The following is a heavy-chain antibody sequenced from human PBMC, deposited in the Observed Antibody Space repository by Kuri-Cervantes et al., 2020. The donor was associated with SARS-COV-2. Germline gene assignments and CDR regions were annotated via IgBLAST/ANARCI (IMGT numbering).Heavy chain of an antibody. CDR1: GGSFSGYY. J-gene: IGHJ5*02. CDR2: INHSGST. D-gene: IGHD2-2*01. Sequence: GSLRLSCAVYGGSFSGYYWSWIRQPPGKGLEWIGKINHSGSTNYNPSLKSRVTISVDTSKNQFSLKLSSVTAADAAVYYCARGHTVVVPAARNWYDPWGQGTLVTVSS. V-gene: IGHV4-34*01. CDR3: ARGHTVVVPAARNWYDP.